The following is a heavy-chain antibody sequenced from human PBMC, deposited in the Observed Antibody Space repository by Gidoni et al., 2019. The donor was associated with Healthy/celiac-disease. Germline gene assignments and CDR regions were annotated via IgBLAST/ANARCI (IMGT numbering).Heavy chain of an antibody. Sequence: EVQLVESGGGLVQPGRSLRLSCAASGFTFDDYAMHWVRQAPGTGLEWVSGISWNSCSIGYADSGKGRLTISRDNAKNSLYLQMNSLRAEDTALYYCAKDAQLYYYGSGSYPIRRGMDVWGQGTTVTVSS. D-gene: IGHD3-10*01. CDR1: GFTFDDYA. V-gene: IGHV3-9*01. CDR2: ISWNSCSI. CDR3: AKDAQLYYYGSGSYPIRRGMDV. J-gene: IGHJ6*02.